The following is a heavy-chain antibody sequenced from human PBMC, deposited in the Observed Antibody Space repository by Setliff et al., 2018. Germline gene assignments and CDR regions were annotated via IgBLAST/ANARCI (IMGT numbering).Heavy chain of an antibody. CDR1: GYTFTRYY. CDR2: INPNNEDT. CDR3: ARDSGGSHAFDI. J-gene: IGHJ3*02. V-gene: IGHV1-2*05. Sequence: ASVKVSCKASGYTFTRYYIHWVRQAPGQGLEWMGRINPNNEDTNYAQKFQGRVTMTRDTSISTAYMELSRLRSDDTVVYYCARDSGGSHAFDIWGQGTMVTVSS.